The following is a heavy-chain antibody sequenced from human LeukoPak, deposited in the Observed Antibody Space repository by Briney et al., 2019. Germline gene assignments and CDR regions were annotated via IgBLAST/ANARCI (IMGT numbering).Heavy chain of an antibody. V-gene: IGHV3-48*03. Sequence: GGSLRLSCAASGFTFSSYEMNWVRQAPGKGLEWDSYISSSGSTIYYADSVKGRFTISRDNAKNSLYLQMNSLRAEDTAVYYCAREFTRTYYDSSGYYHGVDYWGQGTLVTVSS. CDR3: AREFTRTYYDSSGYYHGVDY. J-gene: IGHJ4*02. CDR2: ISSSGSTI. CDR1: GFTFSSYE. D-gene: IGHD3-22*01.